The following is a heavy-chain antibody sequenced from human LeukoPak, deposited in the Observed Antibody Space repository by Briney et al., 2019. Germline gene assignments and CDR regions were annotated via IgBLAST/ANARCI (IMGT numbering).Heavy chain of an antibody. D-gene: IGHD3-9*01. CDR3: ARDLGPGHFDWIYYMDV. J-gene: IGHJ6*03. CDR2: IPYDGSNT. V-gene: IGHV3-33*05. CDR1: GFTFSNFG. Sequence: GGSLRLSCAASGFTFSNFGMHWVRQAPGKGLEWVTFIPYDGSNTYYADSVKGRFTISRDNSKNTLSLQMNSLRAEDTAVYYCARDLGPGHFDWIYYMDVWGKGTTVTVSS.